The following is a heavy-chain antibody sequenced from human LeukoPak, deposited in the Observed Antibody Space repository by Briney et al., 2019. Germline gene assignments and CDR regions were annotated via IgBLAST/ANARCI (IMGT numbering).Heavy chain of an antibody. CDR3: ARANYDSSGYNDY. Sequence: GGSLRLSCAASGFTFSNSAMSWVRQAPGKGLEWVSTLSGSGITTYYADSVKGRFTISRDNSKNTLYLQMNSLRAEDTAVYYCARANYDSSGYNDYWGQGTLVTVSS. J-gene: IGHJ4*02. CDR1: GFTFSNSA. CDR2: LSGSGITT. V-gene: IGHV3-23*01. D-gene: IGHD3-22*01.